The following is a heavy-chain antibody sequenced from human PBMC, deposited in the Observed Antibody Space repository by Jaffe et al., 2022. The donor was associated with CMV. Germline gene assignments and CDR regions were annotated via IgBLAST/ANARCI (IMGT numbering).Heavy chain of an antibody. V-gene: IGHV2-70*01. CDR2: IDWDDDK. CDR1: GFSLSTSGMC. Sequence: QVTLRESGPALVKPTQTLTLTCTFSGFSLSTSGMCVSWIRQPPGKALEWLALIDWDDDKYYSTSLKTRLTISKDTSKNQVVLTMTNMDPVDTATYYCARMPLCRDGYNWGGWFDPWGQGTLVTVSS. J-gene: IGHJ5*02. CDR3: ARMPLCRDGYNWGGWFDP. D-gene: IGHD5-12*01.